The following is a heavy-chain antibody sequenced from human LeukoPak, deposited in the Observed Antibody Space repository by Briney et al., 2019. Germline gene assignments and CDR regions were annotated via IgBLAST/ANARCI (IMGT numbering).Heavy chain of an antibody. Sequence: ASVKVSCKASGYTFTSYGISWVRQVPGQGLEWMGSISPYNGNTKYTERLQGRVIMTTDTSTRTAYMELRSLRSDDTAVFYCARDQYDYTWGSYRPYFDSWGQGTLVTVSS. CDR2: ISPYNGNT. CDR3: ARDQYDYTWGSYRPYFDS. CDR1: GYTFTSYG. J-gene: IGHJ4*02. V-gene: IGHV1-18*04. D-gene: IGHD3-16*02.